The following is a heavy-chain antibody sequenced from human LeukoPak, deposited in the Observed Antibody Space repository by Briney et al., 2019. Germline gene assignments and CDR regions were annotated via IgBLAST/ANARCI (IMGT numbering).Heavy chain of an antibody. D-gene: IGHD4-17*01. CDR1: GGSISSGGYS. Sequence: PSQTLSLTCAVSGGSISSGGYSWSWIQQPPGKGLEWIGYIYHSGSTYYNPSLKSRVTISVDRSKNQFSLKLSSVTAAGTAVYYCARTTVTTFSLDYWGQGTLVTVSS. V-gene: IGHV4-30-2*01. J-gene: IGHJ4*02. CDR3: ARTTVTTFSLDY. CDR2: IYHSGST.